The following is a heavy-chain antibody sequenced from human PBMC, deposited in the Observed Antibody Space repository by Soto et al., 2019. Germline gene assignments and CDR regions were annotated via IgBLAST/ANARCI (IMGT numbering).Heavy chain of an antibody. CDR3: ARLLVVATTQHFDF. Sequence: PGESLKISCKGSGYSFSSYWIGWVRQMPGKGLEWMGNIYPGDSDTRYSPSFQGQVTMSADKSISTAYLQWSSLKASDTAMYYCARLLVVATTQHFDFWGQGTLVTVS. CDR1: GYSFSSYW. V-gene: IGHV5-51*01. D-gene: IGHD5-12*01. CDR2: IYPGDSDT. J-gene: IGHJ4*02.